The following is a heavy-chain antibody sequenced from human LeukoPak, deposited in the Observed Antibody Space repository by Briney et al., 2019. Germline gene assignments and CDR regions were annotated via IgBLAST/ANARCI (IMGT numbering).Heavy chain of an antibody. D-gene: IGHD5-24*01. Sequence: GGSLRLSCVASGFTFSSYNMHWVRQAPGKGLEWVAVISKDKSFEYYGDSVKGRFTISRDNPRNTLYLEMNSLRAEDTAVYYCATSHGPGDYWGQGTLVTVSS. CDR1: GFTFSSYN. V-gene: IGHV3-30*03. CDR3: ATSHGPGDY. CDR2: ISKDKSFE. J-gene: IGHJ4*02.